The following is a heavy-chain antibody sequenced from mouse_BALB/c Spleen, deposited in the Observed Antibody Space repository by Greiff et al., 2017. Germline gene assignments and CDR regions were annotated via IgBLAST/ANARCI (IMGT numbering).Heavy chain of an antibody. D-gene: IGHD2-1*01. CDR3: ARHYGNYYAMDY. V-gene: IGHV5-17*02. Sequence: EVKLQESGGGLVQPGGSRKLSCAASGFTFSSFGMHWVRQAPEKGLEWVAYISSGSSTIYYADTVKGRFTISRDNPKNTLFLQMTSLRSEDTAMYYCARHYGNYYAMDYWGQGTSVTVSS. CDR2: ISSGSSTI. CDR1: GFTFSSFG. J-gene: IGHJ4*01.